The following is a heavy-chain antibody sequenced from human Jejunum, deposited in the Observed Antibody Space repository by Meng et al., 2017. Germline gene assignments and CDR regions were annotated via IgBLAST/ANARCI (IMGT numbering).Heavy chain of an antibody. CDR2: IIPLYGTT. V-gene: IGHV1-69*01. D-gene: IGHD1-14*01. CDR3: AKSITASYNWFDP. CDR1: GYTFIGYY. J-gene: IGHJ5*02. Sequence: QVQLVQSGAEVKKPGASVKVSCKASGYTFIGYYIHWVRQAPGQGLEWMGVIIPLYGTTKYAQQFQGRVTITADESTTTVYMEVGSLTSEDTAVYYCAKSITASYNWFDPWGQGALVTVSS.